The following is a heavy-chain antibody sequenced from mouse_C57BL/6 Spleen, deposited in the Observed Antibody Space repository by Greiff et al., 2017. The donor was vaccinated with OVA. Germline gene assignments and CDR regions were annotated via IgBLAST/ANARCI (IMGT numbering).Heavy chain of an antibody. CDR2: IRSKSNNYAT. CDR1: GFSFNTYA. D-gene: IGHD2-5*01. J-gene: IGHJ4*01. CDR3: VRGSKDYYAMDY. V-gene: IGHV10-1*01. Sequence: EADGGLVQPKGSLKLSCAASGFSFNTYAMNWVRQAPGKGLEWVARIRSKSNNYATYYADSVKDRFTISRDDSESMLYLQMNNLKTEDTAMYYYVRGSKDYYAMDYWGQGTSVTVSS.